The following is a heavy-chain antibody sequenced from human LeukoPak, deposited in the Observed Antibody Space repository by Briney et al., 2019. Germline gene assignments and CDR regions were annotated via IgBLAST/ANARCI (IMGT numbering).Heavy chain of an antibody. CDR1: GYTFTSYG. CDR2: ISAYNGNT. CDR3: ARDRPDYYDSSGHDAFDI. Sequence: ASVKVSCKASGYTFTSYGISWVRQAPGQGLEWMGWISAYNGNTNYAQKLQGRVTMTTDTSTSTAHMELRSLRSDDTAVYYCARDRPDYYDSSGHDAFDIWGQGTMVTVSS. J-gene: IGHJ3*02. V-gene: IGHV1-18*01. D-gene: IGHD3-22*01.